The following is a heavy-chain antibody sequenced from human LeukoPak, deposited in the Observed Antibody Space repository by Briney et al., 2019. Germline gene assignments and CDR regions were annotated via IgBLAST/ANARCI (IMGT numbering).Heavy chain of an antibody. V-gene: IGHV3-15*01. CDR3: TTVCSSTSCYYHYYYYYMDV. CDR2: IKSKTDGGTT. Sequence: GGSLRLSCAASGFTFSNAWMSWVRQAPGKGLEWVGRIKSKTDGGTTDYAAPVKGRFTISRDDSKNTLYLQMNSLKTEDTAVYYCTTVCSSTSCYYHYYYYYMDVWGKGTTVTVSS. CDR1: GFTFSNAW. J-gene: IGHJ6*03. D-gene: IGHD2-2*01.